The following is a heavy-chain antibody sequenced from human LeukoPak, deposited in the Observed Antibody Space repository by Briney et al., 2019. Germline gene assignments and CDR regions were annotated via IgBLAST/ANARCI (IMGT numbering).Heavy chain of an antibody. V-gene: IGHV3-48*01. Sequence: PSETLSLTCAASGFTVSSNYMSWVRQAPGKGLEWVSYISSSSSTIYYADSVKGRFTIPRDNAKNSLYLQMNSLRAEDTAVYYCARVPTYYYDSSGYAQDAFDIWGQGTMVTVSS. CDR3: ARVPTYYYDSSGYAQDAFDI. D-gene: IGHD3-22*01. CDR2: ISSSSSTI. J-gene: IGHJ3*02. CDR1: GFTVSSNY.